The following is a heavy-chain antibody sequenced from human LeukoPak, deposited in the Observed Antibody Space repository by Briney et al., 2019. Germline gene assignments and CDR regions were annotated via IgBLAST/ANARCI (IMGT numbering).Heavy chain of an antibody. D-gene: IGHD1-26*01. CDR2: ISYDGGNK. Sequence: GGSLRLSCAASGFTFSTYAFHWVRQAPGKGLDWVAFISYDGGNKYYADSVKGRFTISRDNSKNMAYLQMNSLRAEDTAVYFCARGSYLIGDAFDIWGQGTMVTVSS. CDR3: ARGSYLIGDAFDI. CDR1: GFTFSTYA. V-gene: IGHV3-30-3*01. J-gene: IGHJ3*02.